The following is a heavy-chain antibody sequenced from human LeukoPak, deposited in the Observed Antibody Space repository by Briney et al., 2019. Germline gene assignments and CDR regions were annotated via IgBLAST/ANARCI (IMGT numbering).Heavy chain of an antibody. Sequence: SETLSLTCTVSGDSISGSGCYWAWIRQSPRKGLEWIASIHSGGTTYYNPSFQNRVTISVDTSNNQFSLRLSSVTAADTAVYYCARDHGAFFGVELSSWFDPWGQGTLVTVSS. V-gene: IGHV4-39*07. J-gene: IGHJ5*02. CDR1: GDSISGSGCY. CDR3: ARDHGAFFGVELSSWFDP. D-gene: IGHD3-3*01. CDR2: IHSGGTT.